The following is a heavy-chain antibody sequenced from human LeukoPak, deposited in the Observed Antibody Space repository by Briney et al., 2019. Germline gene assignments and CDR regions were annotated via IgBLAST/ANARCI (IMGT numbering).Heavy chain of an antibody. CDR2: ITWDGGSG. V-gene: IGHV3-43D*03. CDR3: AELGITMIGGV. D-gene: IGHD3-10*02. CDR1: GFTFDDYA. J-gene: IGHJ6*04. Sequence: GGSLRLSCAASGFTFDDYAMHWVRQPPGKGLEWVSHITWDGGSGFYAHSVKGRFTMSRDNSKNSLYLQMNSLRAEDTAVYYCAELGITMIGGVWGKGTTVTISS.